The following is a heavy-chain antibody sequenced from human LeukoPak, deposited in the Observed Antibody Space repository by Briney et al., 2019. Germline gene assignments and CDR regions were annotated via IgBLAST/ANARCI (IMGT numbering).Heavy chain of an antibody. CDR2: IYNTGST. J-gene: IGHJ4*02. Sequence: PGGSLRLSCAASGFTVSSNYMSWVRQAPGKGLEWVSVIYNTGSTYYADSVKGRFTISRDNSKNTLYLQMNSLRAEDTAVYYCAKGFNYYDSSGFYYFDYWGQGTLVTVSS. D-gene: IGHD3-22*01. CDR1: GFTVSSNY. V-gene: IGHV3-66*01. CDR3: AKGFNYYDSSGFYYFDY.